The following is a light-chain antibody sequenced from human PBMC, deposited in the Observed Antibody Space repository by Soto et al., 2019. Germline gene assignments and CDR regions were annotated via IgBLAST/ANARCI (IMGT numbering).Light chain of an antibody. CDR2: GAS. CDR1: QSVSSSY. V-gene: IGKV3-20*01. J-gene: IGKJ5*01. CDR3: QQYHNTPIT. Sequence: EIVLTQSPGTLSLSPWERATLSCRASQSVSSSYLAWYQQKPGQAPRLLIYGASSRATGIPDRFSGSGSGTDFTLTINRLEPEDFAVYYCQQYHNTPITFGQGTRLEIK.